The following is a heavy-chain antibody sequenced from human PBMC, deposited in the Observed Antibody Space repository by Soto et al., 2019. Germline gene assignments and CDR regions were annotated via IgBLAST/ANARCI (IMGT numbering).Heavy chain of an antibody. CDR1: GFTFSNYG. CDR3: ARSRIVLDAFDI. CDR2: IWYDGSNK. Sequence: GGSLRLSCAASGFTFSNYGMHWVRQAPGQGLEWVAVIWYDGSNKYYADSVKGRFTISRDNSKNTLYPQMNSLRAEDTAVYYCARSRIVLDAFDIWGQGTMVTVSS. D-gene: IGHD2-8*01. V-gene: IGHV3-33*01. J-gene: IGHJ3*02.